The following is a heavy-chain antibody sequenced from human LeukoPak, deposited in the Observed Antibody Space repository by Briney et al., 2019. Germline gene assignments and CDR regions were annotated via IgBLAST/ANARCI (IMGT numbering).Heavy chain of an antibody. CDR3: ASPVYGTLRRTYGMNV. V-gene: IGHV4-34*01. CDR2: INHSGST. D-gene: IGHD5/OR15-5a*01. Sequence: SETLSLTCAVYGGSFSGYYWSWIRQPPGKGLEWIGEINHSGSTNYNPSLKSRVTISVDTSKNQFSLKLSSVTAADTAVYYCASPVYGTLRRTYGMNVWGQGTTVTVSS. CDR1: GGSFSGYY. J-gene: IGHJ6*02.